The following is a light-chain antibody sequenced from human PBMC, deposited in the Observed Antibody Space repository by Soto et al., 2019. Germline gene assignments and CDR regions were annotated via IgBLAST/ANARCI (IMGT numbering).Light chain of an antibody. Sequence: QSVLTQPPSASGAPGQRVTISCSGSSSNIGSDSVSWYQQLPGTAPKLLIYNNNQRPSGVPDRFSGSKSGTSASLAISGLQSEDEADYYCAAWDDSLNGRVFGTGTKLTVL. CDR2: NNN. V-gene: IGLV1-44*01. CDR1: SSNIGSDS. CDR3: AAWDDSLNGRV. J-gene: IGLJ1*01.